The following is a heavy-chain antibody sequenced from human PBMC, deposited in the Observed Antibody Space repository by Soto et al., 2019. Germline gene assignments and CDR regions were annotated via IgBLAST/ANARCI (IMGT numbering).Heavy chain of an antibody. CDR1: GFVFSSYG. J-gene: IGHJ4*02. D-gene: IGHD3-3*01. CDR3: AGLDGKIPSSDDFDY. V-gene: IGHV3-48*02. Sequence: EGQLVESGGDWVQPGGSLRLSCAASGFVFSSYGMNWVRQAPGKGLEWVSYIRSSSGDIFYADSVKGRFTVTRDNGMNSLFLQMNDERDEDKDVYYCAGLDGKIPSSDDFDYWGQGTLVTVS. CDR2: IRSSSGDI.